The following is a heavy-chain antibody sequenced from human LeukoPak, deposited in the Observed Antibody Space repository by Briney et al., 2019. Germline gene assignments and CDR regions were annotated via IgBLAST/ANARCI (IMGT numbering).Heavy chain of an antibody. D-gene: IGHD6-13*01. Sequence: SETLSLTCTVSGGSISSSSYYWGWIRQPPGKGLEWIGSIYYSGSTYYNPSLKSRVTISVDTSKNQFSLKLSSVTAADTAVYYCARDSSSWALEYFQHWGQGTLVAVSS. CDR1: GGSISSSSYY. V-gene: IGHV4-39*07. CDR3: ARDSSSWALEYFQH. J-gene: IGHJ1*01. CDR2: IYYSGST.